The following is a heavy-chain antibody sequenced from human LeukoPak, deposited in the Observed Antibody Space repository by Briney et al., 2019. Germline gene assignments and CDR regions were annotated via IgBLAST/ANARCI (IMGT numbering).Heavy chain of an antibody. D-gene: IGHD3-10*01. V-gene: IGHV3-21*01. Sequence: GGSLRLSCAASGFTFSSYSMNWVRRAPGKGLEWVSSISSSSSYIYYADSVKGRFTISRDNAKNSLYLQMNSLRAEDTAVYYCARSDYYGSGTPDYWGQGTLVTVSS. CDR3: ARSDYYGSGTPDY. CDR2: ISSSSSYI. CDR1: GFTFSSYS. J-gene: IGHJ4*02.